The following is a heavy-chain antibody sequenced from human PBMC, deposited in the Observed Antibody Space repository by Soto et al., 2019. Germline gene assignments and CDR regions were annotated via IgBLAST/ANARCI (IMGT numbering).Heavy chain of an antibody. CDR2: ISSSSSTI. CDR3: AVIVVVPAAANDAFDI. J-gene: IGHJ3*02. CDR1: GFTFSSYS. V-gene: IGHV3-48*02. D-gene: IGHD2-2*01. Sequence: GGSLRLSCAASGFTFSSYSMNWVRQAPGKGLEWVSYISSSSSTIYYADSVKGRFTISRDNAKNSLYPQMNSLRDEDTAVYYCAVIVVVPAAANDAFDIWGQGTMVTVSS.